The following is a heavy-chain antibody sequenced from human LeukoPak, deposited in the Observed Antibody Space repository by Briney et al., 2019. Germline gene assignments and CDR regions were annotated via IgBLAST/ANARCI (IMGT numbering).Heavy chain of an antibody. CDR3: ARSDFRLDYYYMDV. CDR2: IKQDGSEK. J-gene: IGHJ6*03. Sequence: GSLRLSFAASGFPFSNYWMSWVRQAPGKGLEWVANIKQDGSEKYYVDSVKGRFTISRDNAKNSLYLQMNSLRAEDTAVYSCARSDFRLDYYYMDVWGKGTTVTVSS. D-gene: IGHD3/OR15-3a*01. V-gene: IGHV3-7*01. CDR1: GFPFSNYW.